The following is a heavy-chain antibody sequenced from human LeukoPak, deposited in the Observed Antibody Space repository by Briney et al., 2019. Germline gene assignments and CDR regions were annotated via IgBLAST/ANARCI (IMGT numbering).Heavy chain of an antibody. D-gene: IGHD6-19*01. J-gene: IGHJ4*02. V-gene: IGHV3-66*01. CDR2: IYSGGST. CDR1: GFTVSSNY. Sequence: GGSLRLSCAASGFTVSSNYMSWVRQAPGKGLEWVSVIYSGGSTYYADSVKGRFTISRDNSKNTLYLQMNSLRAEDTAVYYCARGLGQWLVSSGYWGQGTLVTVSS. CDR3: ARGLGQWLVSSGY.